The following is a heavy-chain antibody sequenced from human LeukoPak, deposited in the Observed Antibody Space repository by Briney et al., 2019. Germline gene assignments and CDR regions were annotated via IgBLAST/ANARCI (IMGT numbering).Heavy chain of an antibody. Sequence: GGSLRLSCAASGFTFSSYAMHWVRQAPGKGLEWVAVISYDGSNKYYADSVKGRFTISRDNSKNTLYLQMNSLRAEDTAVYYCARGGSSWLLRYYYYMDVWGKGTTVTVSS. V-gene: IGHV3-30*04. J-gene: IGHJ6*03. CDR3: ARGGSSWLLRYYYYMDV. CDR2: ISYDGSNK. CDR1: GFTFSSYA. D-gene: IGHD6-13*01.